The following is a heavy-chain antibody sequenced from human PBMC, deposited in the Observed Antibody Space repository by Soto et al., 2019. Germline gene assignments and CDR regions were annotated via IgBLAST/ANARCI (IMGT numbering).Heavy chain of an antibody. CDR2: IYDSGST. CDR1: GGSISSYY. Sequence: PSETLSLTCTVSGGSISSYYWSWIRQPPGKGLEWIGYIYDSGSTNYNPSLKSRVTISVDTSKNQFSLKLSSVTAADTAVYYCARNRPRTIAAAAIILDYYGMDVWGQGTPVTVSS. D-gene: IGHD6-13*01. J-gene: IGHJ6*02. V-gene: IGHV4-59*01. CDR3: ARNRPRTIAAAAIILDYYGMDV.